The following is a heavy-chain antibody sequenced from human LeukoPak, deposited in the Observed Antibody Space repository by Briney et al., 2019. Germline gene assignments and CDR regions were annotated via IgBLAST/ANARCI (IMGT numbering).Heavy chain of an antibody. Sequence: PGGSLRLSCAASGFTFSSYSMNWVRQAPGKGLEWVSSISSSSSYIYYADSVKGRFTISRDNAKNSLYLQMNSLRAEDTAVYYCARGALYGDYLAYWGQGTLVTVSS. CDR2: ISSSSSYI. CDR1: GFTFSSYS. V-gene: IGHV3-21*01. D-gene: IGHD4-17*01. CDR3: ARGALYGDYLAY. J-gene: IGHJ4*02.